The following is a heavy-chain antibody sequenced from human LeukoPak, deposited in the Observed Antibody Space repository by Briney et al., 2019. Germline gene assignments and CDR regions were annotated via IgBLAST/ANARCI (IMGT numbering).Heavy chain of an antibody. CDR3: ATPATPYSSSWYLMDV. D-gene: IGHD6-13*01. Sequence: ASVKVSCKASGYTFTGYYMHWVRQAPGQGLEWMGWINPNSGGTNYAQKLQGRVTMTRDTSLSTAYMELSRLRSDDTAVYYCATPATPYSSSWYLMDVWGQGTTVTVSS. CDR1: GYTFTGYY. V-gene: IGHV1-2*02. CDR2: INPNSGGT. J-gene: IGHJ6*02.